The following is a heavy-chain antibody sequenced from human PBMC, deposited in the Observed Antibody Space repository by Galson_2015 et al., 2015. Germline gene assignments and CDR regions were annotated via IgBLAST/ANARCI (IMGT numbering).Heavy chain of an antibody. V-gene: IGHV4-4*02. CDR1: GGSLSSSTW. CDR2: IYRSETT. J-gene: IGHJ4*02. CDR3: ARAPSQGLTYDY. D-gene: IGHD1-14*01. Sequence: TLSLTCAVSGGSLSSSTWWSWVRQPPEKGLEWIGEIYRSETTNYNPSLKSRVTISVDKSKNQFSLKLSSVTAADTAVYYCARAPSQGLTYDYWGQGTLVTVSS.